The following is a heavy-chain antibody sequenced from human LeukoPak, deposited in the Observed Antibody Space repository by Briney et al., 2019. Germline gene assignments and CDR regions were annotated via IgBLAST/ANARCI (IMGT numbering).Heavy chain of an antibody. CDR1: GYTFTSYT. CDR2: INAGNGNT. Sequence: ASVTVSCKASGYTFTSYTMHWVRQAPGQRLEWMGWINAGNGNTKYSQKFQGRVTITRDTSASTAYMELSSLRSEDTAVYYCARPLGYSSGPFDYWGQGTLVTVSS. J-gene: IGHJ4*02. D-gene: IGHD6-19*01. CDR3: ARPLGYSSGPFDY. V-gene: IGHV1-3*01.